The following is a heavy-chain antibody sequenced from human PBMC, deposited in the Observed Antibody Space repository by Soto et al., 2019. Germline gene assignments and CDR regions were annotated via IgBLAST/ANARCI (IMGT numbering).Heavy chain of an antibody. D-gene: IGHD4-17*01. CDR2: IYYSGST. Sequence: SETLSLTCTVSGGSISSYYWSWIRQPPGKGLEWIGYIYYSGSTNYNPPLKSRVTISRDNAKNSLYLQMNSLRAEDTAVYYCARALESLYPHYGGGPYFDYWGQGTLVTVSS. CDR1: GGSISSYY. V-gene: IGHV4-59*12. J-gene: IGHJ4*02. CDR3: ARALESLYPHYGGGPYFDY.